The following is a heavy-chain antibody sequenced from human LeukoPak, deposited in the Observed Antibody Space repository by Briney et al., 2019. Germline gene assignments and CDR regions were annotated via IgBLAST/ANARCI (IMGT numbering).Heavy chain of an antibody. D-gene: IGHD5-18*01. J-gene: IGHJ4*02. Sequence: GGSLRLSCAASGFTVSNNYMSWVRQAPGKGLEWVASISGSDGNTYYADSVKGRFTISRDNSKNTVFLQMNSLRGEDTAVYYCARGLWLSLNYFDYWGQGTLVTVSS. CDR2: ISGSDGNT. CDR1: GFTVSNNY. V-gene: IGHV3-23*01. CDR3: ARGLWLSLNYFDY.